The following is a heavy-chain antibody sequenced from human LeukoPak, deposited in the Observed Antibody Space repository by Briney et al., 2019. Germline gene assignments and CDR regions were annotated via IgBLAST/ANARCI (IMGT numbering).Heavy chain of an antibody. CDR2: IIPIFGTA. D-gene: IGHD2-2*01. Sequence: GASVKVSCKASGYTFTSYYMHWVRQAPGQGLEWMGGIIPIFGTANYAQKFQGRVTITADESTSTAYMELSSLRSEDTAVYYCALTKYQLPAHYYYYYGMDVWGQGTTVTVSS. J-gene: IGHJ6*02. V-gene: IGHV1-69*13. CDR3: ALTKYQLPAHYYYYYGMDV. CDR1: GYTFTSYY.